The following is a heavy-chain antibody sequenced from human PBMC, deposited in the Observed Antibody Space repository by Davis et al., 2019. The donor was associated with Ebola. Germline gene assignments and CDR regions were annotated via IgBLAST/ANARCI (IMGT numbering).Heavy chain of an antibody. V-gene: IGHV3-7*01. Sequence: PGGSLRLSCAASGFTFRSYAMSWVRQAPGKGLEWVANIKQDGSEKYYVDSVKGRFTISRDNAKNSLYLQMNSLRAEDTAVYYCARDRSSGYYFRSMYYFDYWGQGTLVTVSS. J-gene: IGHJ4*02. CDR2: IKQDGSEK. CDR1: GFTFRSYA. CDR3: ARDRSSGYYFRSMYYFDY. D-gene: IGHD3-22*01.